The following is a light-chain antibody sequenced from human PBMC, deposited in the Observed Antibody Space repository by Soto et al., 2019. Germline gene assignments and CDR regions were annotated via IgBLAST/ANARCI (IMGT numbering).Light chain of an antibody. Sequence: QSALTQPASVSGSPGQSITISGTETTSTIGAFNFVSWYQQHPGTAPKVLIYGVTNRPSGVAYRFSGSKSGNTASLIISGLQPEDEADYYCSSFTSASTRIFGTGTKLTVL. V-gene: IGLV2-14*03. CDR2: GVT. CDR3: SSFTSASTRI. CDR1: TSTIGAFNF. J-gene: IGLJ1*01.